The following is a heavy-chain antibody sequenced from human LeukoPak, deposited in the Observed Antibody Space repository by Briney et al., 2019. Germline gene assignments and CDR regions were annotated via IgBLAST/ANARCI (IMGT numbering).Heavy chain of an antibody. J-gene: IGHJ5*02. V-gene: IGHV4-39*01. CDR2: IYYSGST. Sequence: SETLSLTCTVSGGSISISSYYWGWIRQPPGKGLEWIGSIYYSGSTYYNPSLKSRVTISVDTSKNQFSLKLSSVTAADTAVYYCARLYSPTNWFDPWGQGTLVTVSS. D-gene: IGHD4-11*01. CDR3: ARLYSPTNWFDP. CDR1: GGSISISSYY.